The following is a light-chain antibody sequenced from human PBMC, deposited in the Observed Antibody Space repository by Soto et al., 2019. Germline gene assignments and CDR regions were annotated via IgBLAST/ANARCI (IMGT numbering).Light chain of an antibody. J-gene: IGLJ2*01. Sequence: QSALTQPASVSGSPGQSITISCTGTSSDVGSYNLVSWYQHHPGKAPKFIIYEDIKRPSGVSNRFSGSKSGNTASLTISGLQAEDEADYYCCSYAGSNSFVVFGGGTQLTVL. CDR2: EDI. CDR1: SSDVGSYNL. CDR3: CSYAGSNSFVV. V-gene: IGLV2-23*02.